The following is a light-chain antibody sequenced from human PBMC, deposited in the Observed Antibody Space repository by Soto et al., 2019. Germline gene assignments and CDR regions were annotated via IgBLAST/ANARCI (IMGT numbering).Light chain of an antibody. CDR2: AAS. Sequence: RMTQSPSSLTASVGDRVTITCRASQSISNYLNWYQQRPGKAPNLLIYAASRLQSGVPSRFSGSGSGTDFTLTISSLQPEDFATYYCQHSYSTPITFGQGTRLEIK. V-gene: IGKV1-39*01. CDR3: QHSYSTPIT. J-gene: IGKJ5*01. CDR1: QSISNY.